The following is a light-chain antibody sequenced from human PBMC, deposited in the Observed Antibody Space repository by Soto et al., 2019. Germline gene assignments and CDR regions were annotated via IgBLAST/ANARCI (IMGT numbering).Light chain of an antibody. Sequence: DIQMTQSPSTLSASVGDRVTITCRASESISSWLAWYQQKPGKAPKLLMHGTSSLESGVPSRFSGSGSGAQFTLTISSLQPDDFATYYCQQYKTYWTFGQGTKVDIK. J-gene: IGKJ1*01. CDR3: QQYKTYWT. V-gene: IGKV1-5*01. CDR1: ESISSW. CDR2: GTS.